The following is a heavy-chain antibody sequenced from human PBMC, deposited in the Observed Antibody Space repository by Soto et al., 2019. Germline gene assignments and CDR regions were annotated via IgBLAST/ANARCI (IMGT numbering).Heavy chain of an antibody. Sequence: QVQLVQSGAEVKKPGSSVKVSCKASGGTFSSYAISWVRQAPGQGLEWMGGIIPIFGTANYAQKFQGRVTITADESTSTAYMELSSLRAEDTAVYYCARITAYYSDSSPFDYWGQGTLVTVSS. J-gene: IGHJ4*02. D-gene: IGHD3-22*01. CDR3: ARITAYYSDSSPFDY. CDR1: GGTFSSYA. CDR2: IIPIFGTA. V-gene: IGHV1-69*01.